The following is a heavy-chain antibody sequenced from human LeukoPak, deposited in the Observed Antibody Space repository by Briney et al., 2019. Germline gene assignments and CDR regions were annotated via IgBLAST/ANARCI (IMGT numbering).Heavy chain of an antibody. CDR2: IIPIFGTA. D-gene: IGHD5-12*01. V-gene: IGHV1-69*13. J-gene: IGHJ6*03. CDR1: GGTFSSYA. Sequence: ASVKVSCKASGGTFSSYAISWVRQAPGQGLEWMGGIIPIFGTANYAQKFQGRVTITADESTSTAYMELSSLRSEDTAVYYCARAQMASTNDYYYYMDVWGKGTTVTISS. CDR3: ARAQMASTNDYYYYMDV.